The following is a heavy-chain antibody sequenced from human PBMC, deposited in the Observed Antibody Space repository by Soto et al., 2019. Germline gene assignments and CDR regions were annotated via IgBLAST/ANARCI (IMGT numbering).Heavy chain of an antibody. D-gene: IGHD2-21*01. J-gene: IGHJ2*01. Sequence: QVQLQESGPGLVKPSETLSLTCTVSGGSISSYYWSWIRQPPGKGLEWIGYIYYSGSTNYNPSLRSRVTISVDTSKNQFSLKLSSVTAADTAVYYCARDGDGGDNWYFDLWGRGTLVTVSS. V-gene: IGHV4-59*01. CDR2: IYYSGST. CDR3: ARDGDGGDNWYFDL. CDR1: GGSISSYY.